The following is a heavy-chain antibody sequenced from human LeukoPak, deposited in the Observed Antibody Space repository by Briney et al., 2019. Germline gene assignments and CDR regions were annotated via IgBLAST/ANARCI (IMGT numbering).Heavy chain of an antibody. V-gene: IGHV4-59*01. CDR3: ARGRARDSSGYPNY. Sequence: SETLSLTCTVSGGSISGYYWSWIRQPPGKGLEWIGYIYYSGSTNYNPSLKSRVTISVDTSKNQFSLKLSSVTAADTAVYYCARGRARDSSGYPNYWGQGTLVTVSS. J-gene: IGHJ4*02. D-gene: IGHD3-22*01. CDR2: IYYSGST. CDR1: GGSISGYY.